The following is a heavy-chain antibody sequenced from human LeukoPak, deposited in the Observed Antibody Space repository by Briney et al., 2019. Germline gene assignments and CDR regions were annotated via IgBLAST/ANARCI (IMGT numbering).Heavy chain of an antibody. CDR2: IYYSGST. CDR3: ARVVVTGLYYYYYMDV. J-gene: IGHJ6*03. V-gene: IGHV4-59*01. CDR1: GGSISSYY. D-gene: IGHD4-23*01. Sequence: SETLSLTXTVSGGSISSYYWSWIRQPPGKGLEWIGYIYYSGSTNYNPSLKSRVTISVDTSKNQFSLKLSSVTAADTAVYYCARVVVTGLYYYYYMDVWGRGTTVTVSS.